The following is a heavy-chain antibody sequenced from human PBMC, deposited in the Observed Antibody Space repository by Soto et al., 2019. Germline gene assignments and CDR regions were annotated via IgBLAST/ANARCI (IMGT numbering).Heavy chain of an antibody. D-gene: IGHD4-17*01. V-gene: IGHV1-3*01. CDR1: GYTFTSYA. Sequence: ASVKVSCKASGYTFTSYAMHWVRQAPGQRLEWMGWINAGNGNTKYSQKFQGRVTITRDTSASTAYMELSSLRSEDTAVYYCARVYYGNYDHYYYYGMDVWGQGTTVTVSS. J-gene: IGHJ6*02. CDR2: INAGNGNT. CDR3: ARVYYGNYDHYYYYGMDV.